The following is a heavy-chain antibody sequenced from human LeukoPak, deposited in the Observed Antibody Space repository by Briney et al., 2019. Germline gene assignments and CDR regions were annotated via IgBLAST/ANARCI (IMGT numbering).Heavy chain of an antibody. D-gene: IGHD5-18*01. CDR1: GFTFSNAW. CDR3: TTGRGIQLWTRNPFDP. V-gene: IGHV3-15*01. Sequence: GGSLRLSCAASGFTFSNAWMSWVRQAPGKGLEWVGRIKSKTDGGTTDYAAPVKGRFTISRDDSKNTLYLQMNSPKTEDTAAYYCTTGRGIQLWTRNPFDPWGQGTLVTVSS. J-gene: IGHJ5*02. CDR2: IKSKTDGGTT.